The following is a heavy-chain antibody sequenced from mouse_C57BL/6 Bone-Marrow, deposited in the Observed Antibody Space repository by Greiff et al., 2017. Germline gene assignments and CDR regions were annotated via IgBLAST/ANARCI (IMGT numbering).Heavy chain of an antibody. V-gene: IGHV1-74*01. J-gene: IGHJ3*01. CDR3: AIDYDNDGPAWFAY. Sequence: QVQLQQPGAELVKPGASVKVSCKASGYTFTSYWMHWVKQRPGQGLEWIGRIHPSDSDTNYNQKFKGKATLTVDKSSSTAYMQLCSLTSEDTAVYYGAIDYDNDGPAWFAYWGQGTLVTVSA. D-gene: IGHD2-4*01. CDR2: IHPSDSDT. CDR1: GYTFTSYW.